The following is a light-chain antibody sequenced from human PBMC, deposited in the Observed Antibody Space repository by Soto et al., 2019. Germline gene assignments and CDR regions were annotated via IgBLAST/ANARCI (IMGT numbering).Light chain of an antibody. CDR3: CSLATSSTTFI. V-gene: IGLV2-14*01. CDR1: SNDVGGYPY. CDR2: EVT. Sequence: QSALTQPASVSGSPGQSITISCTGTSNDVGGYPYVSWYQQHPGTAPKLIIYEVTNRPSGISHRFSGSKSGNTASLTISGRPAEDASDYYCCSLATSSTTFIFGGGTKLTVL. J-gene: IGLJ2*01.